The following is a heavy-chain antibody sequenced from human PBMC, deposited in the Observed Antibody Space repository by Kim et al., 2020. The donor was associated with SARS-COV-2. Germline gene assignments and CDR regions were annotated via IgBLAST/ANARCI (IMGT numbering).Heavy chain of an antibody. J-gene: IGHJ6*02. Sequence: GGSLRLSCAASGFTFSSYAMHWVRQAPGKGLEWVAVISYVGSNKYYADSVKGRFTISRDNSKNTLYLQMNSLRAEDTAVYYCARDTSGNYYYGMDVWGQGTTVTVSS. CDR2: ISYVGSNK. CDR1: GFTFSSYA. V-gene: IGHV3-30*04. CDR3: ARDTSGNYYYGMDV. D-gene: IGHD3-10*01.